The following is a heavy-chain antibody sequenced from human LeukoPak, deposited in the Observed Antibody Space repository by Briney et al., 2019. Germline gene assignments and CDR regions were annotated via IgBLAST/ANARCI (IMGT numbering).Heavy chain of an antibody. V-gene: IGHV3-23*01. CDR1: GFTFNNYA. Sequence: PGGSLRLSCAASGFTFNNYAMSWVRQAPGKGLEWISAISGSGGSTSYADSVKGRFTISRDNSKNTLYLQMNSLRAEDTAVYYCARYGSGKNFDYWGQGTLVTVSS. CDR2: ISGSGGST. J-gene: IGHJ4*02. CDR3: ARYGSGKNFDY. D-gene: IGHD3-10*01.